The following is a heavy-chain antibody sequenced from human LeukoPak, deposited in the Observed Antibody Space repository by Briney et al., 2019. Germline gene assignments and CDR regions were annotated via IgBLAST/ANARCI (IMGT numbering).Heavy chain of an antibody. V-gene: IGHV4-34*01. J-gene: IGHJ4*02. CDR1: GGSFSGYY. CDR2: INHSGST. D-gene: IGHD1-26*01. Sequence: PSETLSLTCAVYGGSFSGYYWSWIRQPPGKGLEWIGEINHSGSTNYNPSLKSRVTISVDTSKNQFSLKLSSVTAADTAVYYCARDSLGSFDYWGQRTLVTVSS. CDR3: ARDSLGSFDY.